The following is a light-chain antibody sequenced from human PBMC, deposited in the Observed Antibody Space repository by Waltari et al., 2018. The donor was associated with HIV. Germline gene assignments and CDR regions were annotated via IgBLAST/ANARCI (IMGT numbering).Light chain of an antibody. Sequence: QSVLTQPTAACGTPGQRGASASSGRSSNIGRNYVYGDQHLPGTAPKLLIYRNNQRPSGVPDRFSGSKSGTSASLAISGLRSDDEADYYCATWNDSLSGYVFGTGTKVTV. CDR1: SSNIGRNY. CDR3: ATWNDSLSGYV. CDR2: RNN. J-gene: IGLJ1*01. V-gene: IGLV1-47*01.